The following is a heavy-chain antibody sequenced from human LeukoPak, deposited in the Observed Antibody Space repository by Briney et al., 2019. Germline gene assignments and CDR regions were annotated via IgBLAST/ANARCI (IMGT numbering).Heavy chain of an antibody. CDR2: INHSGST. CDR1: GGSFSGYY. D-gene: IGHD5-18*01. J-gene: IGHJ2*01. Sequence: SETLSLTCAVYGGSFSGYYWSWIRQPPGKWLEWIGEINHSGSTNYNPSLKSRVTISVDTSKNQFSLKLSSVTAADTAVYYCARVRIQLWLLLIGSGYFDLWGRGTLVTVSS. V-gene: IGHV4-34*01. CDR3: ARVRIQLWLLLIGSGYFDL.